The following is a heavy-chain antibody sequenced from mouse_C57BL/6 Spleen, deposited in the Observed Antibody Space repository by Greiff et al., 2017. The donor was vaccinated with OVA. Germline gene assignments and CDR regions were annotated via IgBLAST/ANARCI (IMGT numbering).Heavy chain of an antibody. CDR2: ISCDDDK. CDR1: GFSLRTSGMG. CDR3: ARRQGLLTGTYYYAMDY. Sequence: QVTLNECGPGILQSSQTLSLTCSFSGFSLRTSGMGVSWLRQPSGQGLEWLAHISCDDDKRYNPSLKRRLTISKDTSRNQVFLKITSVDTADTATYYCARRQGLLTGTYYYAMDYWGQGTSVTVSS. J-gene: IGHJ4*01. V-gene: IGHV8-12*01. D-gene: IGHD4-1*01.